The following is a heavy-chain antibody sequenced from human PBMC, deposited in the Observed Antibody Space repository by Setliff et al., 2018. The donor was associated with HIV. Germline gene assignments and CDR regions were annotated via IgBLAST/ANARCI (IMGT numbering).Heavy chain of an antibody. CDR2: IYYSGST. D-gene: IGHD3-22*01. CDR1: GDSISSSSYY. CDR3: ASLPPLYDSSGYYFDY. V-gene: IGHV4-39*01. J-gene: IGHJ4*02. Sequence: PSETLSLTCSVSGDSISSSSYYWGWIRQPPGKGLEWIGSIYYSGSTYYNPSLNSRVTISVDASKNQFSPKLSSVTAADTAVYYCASLPPLYDSSGYYFDYWGQGTLVTVSS.